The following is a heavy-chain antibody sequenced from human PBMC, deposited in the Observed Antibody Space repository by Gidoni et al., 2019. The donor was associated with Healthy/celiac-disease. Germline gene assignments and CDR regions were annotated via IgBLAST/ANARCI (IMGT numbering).Heavy chain of an antibody. CDR3: AWWVGAFDI. J-gene: IGHJ3*02. Sequence: QVQLVESGGGLVKPGGSLRLPCAASGFTFSDYYMSWIRQAPGMVLEWVSYISSSISYTNYAYSVKGRFTISRDNAKNSLYLQMNSLRAEDTAVYYCAWWVGAFDIWGQGTMVTVSS. V-gene: IGHV3-11*05. CDR2: ISSSISYT. CDR1: GFTFSDYY. D-gene: IGHD3-10*01.